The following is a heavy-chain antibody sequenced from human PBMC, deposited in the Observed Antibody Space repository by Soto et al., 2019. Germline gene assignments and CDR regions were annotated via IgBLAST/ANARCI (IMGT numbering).Heavy chain of an antibody. CDR3: ARAGSSWPFDS. J-gene: IGHJ4*02. V-gene: IGHV4-30-4*01. Sequence: SETLSLTCTVSGGSISSVNYYWSWIRQPPGKGLEWIGYIYYTGSTYYNPSLKSRVTISVDTSKNQFSLKLSSVTATDTAVYFCARAGSSWPFDSWGQGTLVTVSS. D-gene: IGHD6-13*01. CDR2: IYYTGST. CDR1: GGSISSVNYY.